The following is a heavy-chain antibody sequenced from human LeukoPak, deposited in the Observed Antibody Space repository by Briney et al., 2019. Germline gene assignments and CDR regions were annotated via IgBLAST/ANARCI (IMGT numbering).Heavy chain of an antibody. CDR3: AKSPSYCRGDCYSTFEY. J-gene: IGHJ4*02. D-gene: IGHD2-21*02. V-gene: IGHV3-23*01. Sequence: GGSLRLSCSASGFTFSSYAMSWVRQAPGKGLEWVSTISGSGGSTYYADSVKGRFTISRDNSKNTLYLQMNSLRAEDTAVYYCAKSPSYCRGDCYSTFEYWGQGTLVTVSS. CDR2: ISGSGGST. CDR1: GFTFSSYA.